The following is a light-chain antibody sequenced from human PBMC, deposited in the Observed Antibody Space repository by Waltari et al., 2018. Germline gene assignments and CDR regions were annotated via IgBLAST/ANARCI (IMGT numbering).Light chain of an antibody. CDR3: YSTDSNSNYGV. Sequence: SYEWTQPPSVSVSPGQTARITCSGDALAKKYASWYQKKPGQAPVLIPYEDTKRTSEIPVRFSGSITGTMATLTISGAQVEDEEFYYCYSTDSNSNYGVFGGGTNLTVL. V-gene: IGLV3-10*03. CDR2: EDT. CDR1: ALAKKY. J-gene: IGLJ2*01.